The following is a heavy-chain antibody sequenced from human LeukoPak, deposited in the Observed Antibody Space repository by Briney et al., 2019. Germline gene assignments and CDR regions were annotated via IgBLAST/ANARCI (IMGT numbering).Heavy chain of an antibody. J-gene: IGHJ6*02. CDR3: TRVQAGRSGLMDV. V-gene: IGHV3-74*01. CDR1: GFSLSGYW. CDR2: ISPEGSGT. D-gene: IGHD2-8*02. Sequence: GGSLRLSCAASGFSLSGYWMHWVRQAPGKGLVWVSRISPEGSGTTYADSVKGRFTISRDNSKNTLYLQMNSLRDEVAAVYHCTRVQAGRSGLMDVWGRGTTVTVSS.